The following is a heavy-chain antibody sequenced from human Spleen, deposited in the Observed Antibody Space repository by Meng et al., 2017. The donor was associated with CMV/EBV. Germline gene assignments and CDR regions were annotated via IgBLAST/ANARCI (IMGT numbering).Heavy chain of an antibody. J-gene: IGHJ6*02. Sequence: ASVKVSCKASGYTFIGYYMHWVRQAPGQGLEWMGWINPETGEANYAQKFQGRVTMTRDTFITTAYMEVSRLRSDDTAVYYCARERYLVPAASPDYYYYGMDVWGQGTTVTVSS. CDR2: INPETGEA. D-gene: IGHD2-2*01. CDR3: ARERYLVPAASPDYYYYGMDV. V-gene: IGHV1-2*02. CDR1: GYTFIGYY.